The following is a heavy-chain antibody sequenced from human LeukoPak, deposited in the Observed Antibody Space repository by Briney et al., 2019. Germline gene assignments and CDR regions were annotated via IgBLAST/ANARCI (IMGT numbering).Heavy chain of an antibody. CDR2: MNPNSGNT. CDR3: GREVTVYDSYYSAMDV. J-gene: IGHJ6*01. Sequence: ASVKVSCKASGYTFTSYDINWVRQATGQGLEWMGWMNPNSGNTGYAQKFQGRVTMTRNTSIRTAYMELRSMRCEETAVYYCGREVTVYDSYYSAMDVWGEGATVTVSS. D-gene: IGHD2/OR15-2a*01. V-gene: IGHV1-8*01. CDR1: GYTFTSYD.